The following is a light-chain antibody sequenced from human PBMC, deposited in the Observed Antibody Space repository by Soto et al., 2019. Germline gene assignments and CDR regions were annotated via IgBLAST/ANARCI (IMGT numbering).Light chain of an antibody. CDR3: QLYGSSPTT. J-gene: IGKJ1*01. Sequence: EIVFTQSAGTLSLSPGEKATLSCMAIQTISNTFLAWYQQRPGQAPRLLIYGASGRAAGIPDRFSGSGSGTDFTLTISRLEPEDFAVYHCQLYGSSPTTFGQGTKVDIK. CDR1: QTISNTF. CDR2: GAS. V-gene: IGKV3-20*01.